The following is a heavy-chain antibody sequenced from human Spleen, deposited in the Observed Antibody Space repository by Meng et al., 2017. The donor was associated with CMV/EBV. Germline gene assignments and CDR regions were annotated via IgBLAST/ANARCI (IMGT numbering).Heavy chain of an antibody. J-gene: IGHJ4*02. D-gene: IGHD3-16*01. CDR3: ARLGGQWDFDY. Sequence: SETLSLTCAVSGDSVSSNSASWNWIRQSPSRGLEWLGRIYYRSRWYMDYAVSLKSRMIIKSDTSKNQFSLHLESVTPEDTAVYYCARLGGQWDFDYWGQGNLVTVSS. CDR2: IYYRSRWYM. V-gene: IGHV6-1*01. CDR1: GDSVSSNSAS.